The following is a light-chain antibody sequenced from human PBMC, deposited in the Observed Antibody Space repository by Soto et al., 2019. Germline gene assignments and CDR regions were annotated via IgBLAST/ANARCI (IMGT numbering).Light chain of an antibody. CDR2: WAS. Sequence: DIVLTQSPDSLAESLGERATINCKSSQSVLFSPNNKNYLAWYQQKPGQPPKLLIYWASTRESGVPDRFSGSGSGTDFTLTISSPQAEDVAFYYCQQYHSAPQTFGQGTKVEIK. J-gene: IGKJ1*01. V-gene: IGKV4-1*01. CDR1: QSVLFSPNNKNY. CDR3: QQYHSAPQT.